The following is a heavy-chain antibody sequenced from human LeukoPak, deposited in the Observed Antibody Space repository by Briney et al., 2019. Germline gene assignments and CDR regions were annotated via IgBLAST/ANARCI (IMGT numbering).Heavy chain of an antibody. V-gene: IGHV4-59*08. CDR2: IYYSGST. Sequence: PSETLSLTCTVSGGSISSYYWSWIRQPPGKGLEWIGYIYYSGSTYYNPSLKSRVTISVDTSKNQFSLKLSSVTAADTAVYYCARSQVGYSYGYFVYWGQGTLVTVSS. CDR3: ARSQVGYSYGYFVY. CDR1: GGSISSYY. J-gene: IGHJ4*02. D-gene: IGHD5-18*01.